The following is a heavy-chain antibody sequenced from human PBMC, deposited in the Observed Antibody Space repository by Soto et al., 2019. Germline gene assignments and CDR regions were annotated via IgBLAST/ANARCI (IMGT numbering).Heavy chain of an antibody. D-gene: IGHD6-13*01. J-gene: IGHJ6*02. CDR3: ARDLEYSSSSYGMDV. V-gene: IGHV1-2*02. CDR2: INPNSGGT. Sequence: ASVKVFCKASGCTFTGYYMHWVRQAPGQGLEWMGWINPNSGGTNYAQKFQGRVTMTRDTSISTAYMELSRLRSDDTAVYYCARDLEYSSSSYGMDVWGQGTTVTVSS. CDR1: GCTFTGYY.